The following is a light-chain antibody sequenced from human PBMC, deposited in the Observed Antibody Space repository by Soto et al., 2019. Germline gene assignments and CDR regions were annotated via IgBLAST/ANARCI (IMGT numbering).Light chain of an antibody. J-gene: IGLJ3*02. CDR2: EVS. CDR1: SSDVGGYDY. V-gene: IGLV2-14*01. CDR3: SSFTSSGTL. Sequence: QSVLTQPATVSGSPGQPITISCTGTSSDVGGYDYVSWYQQHPGKAPKLIIYEVSIRASGVSNRFSASKSANTASLTISGLQPEDEADYYCSSFTSSGTLFGGGTKLTVL.